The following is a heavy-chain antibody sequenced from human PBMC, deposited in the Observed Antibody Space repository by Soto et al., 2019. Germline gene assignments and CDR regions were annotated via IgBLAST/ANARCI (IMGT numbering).Heavy chain of an antibody. CDR2: ISTSGSTR. Sequence: GGSLRLSCVASGFTFSTDSMNWVRQAPGKGLEWVAYISTSGSTRYYAVSVKGRFTISRDNAKTSLYLQMDSLRNEDTAVYYCARFFGSGFDYWGQGTLVTVSS. CDR1: GFTFSTDS. D-gene: IGHD6-19*01. CDR3: ARFFGSGFDY. V-gene: IGHV3-48*02. J-gene: IGHJ4*02.